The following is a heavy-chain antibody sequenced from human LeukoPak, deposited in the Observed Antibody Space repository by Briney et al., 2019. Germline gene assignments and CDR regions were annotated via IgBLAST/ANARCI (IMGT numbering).Heavy chain of an antibody. J-gene: IGHJ4*02. CDR1: GFTVSSNY. Sequence: GGSLRLSCAASGFTVSSNYMSWVRQAPGKGLEWVSVIYSGGSTYYADSVKGRFTISRDNSKNTLYLQMNSLRAEDTAVYYCARDPTGATGFDYWGQGTLVTVSS. CDR3: ARDPTGATGFDY. D-gene: IGHD7-27*01. V-gene: IGHV3-53*01. CDR2: IYSGGST.